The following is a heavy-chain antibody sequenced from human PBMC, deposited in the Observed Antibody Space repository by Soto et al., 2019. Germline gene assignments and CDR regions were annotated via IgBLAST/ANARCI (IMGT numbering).Heavy chain of an antibody. J-gene: IGHJ4*02. CDR3: ATGRPRSNWVYFDY. CDR1: GSTFNSYW. D-gene: IGHD4-4*01. V-gene: IGHV3-7*01. Sequence: EVQLVESGGGLVQPGGSLRLTCVASGSTFNSYWMSWVRQSPGKGLEWVANIKQDGSAINYLDSLRGRFTISRDNGKNALYLQMNSLRAEDAAVYYCATGRPRSNWVYFDYWGQGILVAVSS. CDR2: IKQDGSAI.